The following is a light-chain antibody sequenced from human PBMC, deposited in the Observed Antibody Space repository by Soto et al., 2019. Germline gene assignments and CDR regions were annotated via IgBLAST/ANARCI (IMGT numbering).Light chain of an antibody. V-gene: IGLV2-14*01. CDR1: SSDVGAYDY. CDR2: DVS. J-gene: IGLJ2*01. Sequence: QSALTQPASVSGSPGQSITISCTGTSSDVGAYDYLSWYQQSPGKAPRLLIYDVSNRPSGVANRFSASKSGNTASLTISGLQYEDAADYFHSSYTRSRAVVFGGGTKLTVL. CDR3: SSYTRSRAVV.